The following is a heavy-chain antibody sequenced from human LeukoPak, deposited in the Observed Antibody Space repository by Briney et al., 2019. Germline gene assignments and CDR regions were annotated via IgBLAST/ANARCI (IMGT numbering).Heavy chain of an antibody. CDR1: GFTFSDYY. CDR2: ISGSGGTT. J-gene: IGHJ4*02. CDR3: AKAPRIAATPDY. V-gene: IGHV3-23*01. D-gene: IGHD6-13*01. Sequence: GGSLRLSCVVSGFTFSDYYMDWVRQTPGKGLEWVSAISGSGGTTYYADSLKGRFTISRDNSKNTLYLQMNSLRAEDTAVYYCAKAPRIAATPDYWGQGTLVTASS.